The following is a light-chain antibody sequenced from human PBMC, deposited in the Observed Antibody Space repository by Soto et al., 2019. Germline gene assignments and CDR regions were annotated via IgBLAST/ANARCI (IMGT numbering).Light chain of an antibody. CDR1: QSVSSN. J-gene: IGKJ5*01. CDR2: GAS. CDR3: QQYGSSPIT. V-gene: IGKV3-15*01. Sequence: EIVMTQSPATLSVSPGERATLSCRASQSVSSNLAWYQQKPGQAPRLLIYGASTRATGIPARFSGSGSGTEFTLAISSLQSEDFAVYYCQQYGSSPITFGQGTRREIK.